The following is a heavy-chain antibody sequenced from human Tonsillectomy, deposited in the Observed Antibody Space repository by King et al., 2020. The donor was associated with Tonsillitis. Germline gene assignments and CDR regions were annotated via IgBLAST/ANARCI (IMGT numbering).Heavy chain of an antibody. J-gene: IGHJ4*02. CDR3: AKGGGDYIWGGNNYLDY. CDR1: GLTFSSYA. D-gene: IGHD3-16*01. Sequence: VQLVESGGGLVQPGGSLRLSCAASGLTFSSYAMSWVRQAPGKGLEWVSAISGSGGSEYYADSVKGRFTISRDNSNNTLYLQMNSLRAEDTAIYSCAKGGGDYIWGGNNYLDYWGQGTLVTVSS. CDR2: ISGSGGSE. V-gene: IGHV3-23*04.